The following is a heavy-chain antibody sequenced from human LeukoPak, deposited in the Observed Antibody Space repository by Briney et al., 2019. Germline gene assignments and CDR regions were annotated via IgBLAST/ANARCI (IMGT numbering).Heavy chain of an antibody. D-gene: IGHD3/OR15-3a*01. CDR1: GFTFSSYS. Sequence: GGSLRLSCAASGFTFSSYSMNWVRQAPGKGLEWVSSISSSSSYIYYADSVKGRFTISRDNAKNSLYLQMNSLRAEDTAVYYCAGDLDLEWGPYYYYGMDVWGQGTTVTVSS. J-gene: IGHJ6*02. CDR3: AGDLDLEWGPYYYYGMDV. V-gene: IGHV3-21*01. CDR2: ISSSSSYI.